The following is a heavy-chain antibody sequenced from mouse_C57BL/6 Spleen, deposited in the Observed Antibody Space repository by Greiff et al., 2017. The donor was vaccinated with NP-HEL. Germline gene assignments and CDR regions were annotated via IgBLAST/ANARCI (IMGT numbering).Heavy chain of an antibody. CDR1: GYTFTSYW. D-gene: IGHD2-5*01. V-gene: IGHV1-50*01. CDR3: ARAPYYSNYVYYFDY. CDR2: IDPSDSYT. Sequence: VQLQQPGAELVKPGASVKLSCKASGYTFTSYWMQWVKQRPGQGLEWIGEIDPSDSYTNYNQKFKGKATLTVDTSSSTAYMQLSSLTSEDSAVYYCARAPYYSNYVYYFDYWGQGTTLTVSS. J-gene: IGHJ2*01.